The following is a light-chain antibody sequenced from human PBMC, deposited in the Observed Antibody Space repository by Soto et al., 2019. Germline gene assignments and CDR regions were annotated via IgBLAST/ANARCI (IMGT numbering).Light chain of an antibody. CDR3: QQYDYWPPIT. CDR2: GAS. V-gene: IGKV3-15*01. Sequence: IVMTQSPATLSVSPAERATLSCLARQSVASNLAWYQQKPGQAPRLLIYGASTRATGFPARFSGSGSGTEFTLTINSLQSEDFAVYYCQQYDYWPPITFGQGTRLEIK. CDR1: QSVASN. J-gene: IGKJ5*01.